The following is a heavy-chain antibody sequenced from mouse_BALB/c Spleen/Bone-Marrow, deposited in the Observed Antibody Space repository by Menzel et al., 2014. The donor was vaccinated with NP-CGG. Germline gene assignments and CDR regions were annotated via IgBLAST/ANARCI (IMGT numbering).Heavy chain of an antibody. J-gene: IGHJ4*01. V-gene: IGHV3-8*02. D-gene: IGHD1-1*01. CDR1: GDSITSGY. Sequence: EVQLQQSGPSLVKPSQTLSLTCSVTGDSITSGYWNWIRKFPGNKLEYMGYISYSGSTYYNPSLKSRISITRDTSKNQYYLQLNSVTTEGTATYYCARILLRSYAMDYWGQGTSVTVSS. CDR3: ARILLRSYAMDY. CDR2: ISYSGST.